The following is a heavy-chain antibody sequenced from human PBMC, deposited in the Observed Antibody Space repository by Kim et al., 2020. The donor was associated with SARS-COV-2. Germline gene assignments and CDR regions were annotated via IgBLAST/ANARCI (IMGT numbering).Heavy chain of an antibody. CDR1: GYTFTGYY. CDR3: ARNYYDSSGSVRYFDY. V-gene: IGHV1-2*06. J-gene: IGHJ4*02. D-gene: IGHD3-22*01. CDR2: VNPNSGGT. Sequence: ASVKVSCKTSGYTFTGYYIHWVRQAPGQGLEWMGRVNPNSGGTNYAQNFQGRVTMTRDTSISTAYMELSRLSSADTAVYYCARNYYDSSGSVRYFDYWGRGTQVIVSS.